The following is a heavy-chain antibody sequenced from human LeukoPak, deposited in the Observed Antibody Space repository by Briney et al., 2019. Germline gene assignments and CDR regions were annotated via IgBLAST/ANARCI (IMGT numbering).Heavy chain of an antibody. CDR1: GYTFTDYY. D-gene: IGHD4-17*01. CDR3: AREWDYGVISWFDP. J-gene: IGHJ5*02. Sequence: ASVKVSCKTSGYTFTDYYMHWVRQAPGQGLEWMGWINPNSGGTNYAQKFQGRVTMTRDTSISTAYMELSSLRSEDTAVYYCAREWDYGVISWFDPWGQGTLVTVSS. CDR2: INPNSGGT. V-gene: IGHV1-2*02.